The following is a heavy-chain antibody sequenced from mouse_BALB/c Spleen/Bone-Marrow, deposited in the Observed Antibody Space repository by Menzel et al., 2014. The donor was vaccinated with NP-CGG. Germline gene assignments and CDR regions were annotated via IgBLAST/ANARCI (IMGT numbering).Heavy chain of an antibody. CDR2: IYPGDGDT. CDR3: ARGGISVDY. CDR1: GYVFSTYW. Sequence: VQLQQSGAELVRPGSSVKISCASSGYVFSTYWINWVKQRPGQGLEWIGQIYPGDGDTDYNGKFKDKATLTADKSSNTAYMQLSRLTSEDSAVYFCARGGISVDYWGQGTTLTVSS. V-gene: IGHV1-80*01. J-gene: IGHJ2*01.